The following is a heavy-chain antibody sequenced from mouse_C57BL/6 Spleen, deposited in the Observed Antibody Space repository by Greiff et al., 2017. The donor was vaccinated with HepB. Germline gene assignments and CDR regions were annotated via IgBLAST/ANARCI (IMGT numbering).Heavy chain of an antibody. V-gene: IGHV14-1*01. J-gene: IGHJ2*01. CDR2: IDPEDGDT. CDR3: TTYYGSSFYFDY. CDR1: GFNIKDYY. D-gene: IGHD1-1*01. Sequence: VQLQQSGAELVRPGASVKLSCTASGFNIKDYYMHWVKQRPEQGLEWIGRIDPEDGDTEYAPKFQGKATMTADTSSNTACLQLSSLTSEDTAVYYCTTYYGSSFYFDYWGQGTTLTVSS.